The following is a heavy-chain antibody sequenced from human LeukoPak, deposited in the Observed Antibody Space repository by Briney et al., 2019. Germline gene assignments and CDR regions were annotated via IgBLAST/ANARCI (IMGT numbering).Heavy chain of an antibody. Sequence: GGSLRLSCAASGFTFGSYTMNWVRQAPGKGLEWVSYISSSSTTIYYADSVKGRFTISRDNAKNSLYLQMNSLRDEDTAVYYCARDKGGAEKTAYPNNDAFDIWGQGTMVTVSS. J-gene: IGHJ3*02. CDR3: ARDKGGAEKTAYPNNDAFDI. V-gene: IGHV3-48*02. CDR1: GFTFGSYT. CDR2: ISSSSTTI. D-gene: IGHD2-21*02.